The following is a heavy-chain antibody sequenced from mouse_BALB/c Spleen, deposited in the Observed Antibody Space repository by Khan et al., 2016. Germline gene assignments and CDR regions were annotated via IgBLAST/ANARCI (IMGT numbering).Heavy chain of an antibody. D-gene: IGHD1-1*01. CDR2: IAPGSGST. V-gene: IGHV1S41*01. J-gene: IGHJ4*01. CDR3: AREGTVPLMDY. CDR1: GYTFTSYW. Sequence: DLVKPGASVKLSCKASGYTFTSYWINWIKQRPGQGLEWIGRIAPGSGSTYYNEMFKGKATLTVDTSSSTAYIQLSSLSSEDSAVEFCAREGTVPLMDYWGQGTSVTVAS.